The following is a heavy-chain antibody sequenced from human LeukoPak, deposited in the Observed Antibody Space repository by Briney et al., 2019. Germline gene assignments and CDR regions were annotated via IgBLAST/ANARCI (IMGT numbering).Heavy chain of an antibody. D-gene: IGHD5-24*01. V-gene: IGHV4-39*07. Sequence: SETLSLTCTVSGGSISSSSYYWGWIRQPPGKGLEWIGSIYYSGSTYYNPSLKSRVTISVDTSKNQFSLKLSSVTAADTAVYYCARNRRWLQFWYFDYWGQGTLVTVSS. J-gene: IGHJ4*02. CDR1: GGSISSSSYY. CDR3: ARNRRWLQFWYFDY. CDR2: IYYSGST.